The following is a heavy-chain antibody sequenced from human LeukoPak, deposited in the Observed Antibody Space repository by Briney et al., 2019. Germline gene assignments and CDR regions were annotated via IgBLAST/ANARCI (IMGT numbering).Heavy chain of an antibody. CDR2: ISYGGSNK. D-gene: IGHD3-10*01. J-gene: IGHJ6*02. CDR1: GFTFSSYG. Sequence: GGSLRLSCAASGFTFSSYGMHWVRQAPGKGLEWVAVISYGGSNKYYADSVKGRFTVSRDNSKNTLYLQMNSLRAEDTAVYYCARDWDITMVDYGMDVWGQGTTVTVSS. CDR3: ARDWDITMVDYGMDV. V-gene: IGHV3-30*03.